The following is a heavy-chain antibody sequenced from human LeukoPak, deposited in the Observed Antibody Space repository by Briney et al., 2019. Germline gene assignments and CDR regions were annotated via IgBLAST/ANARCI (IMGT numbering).Heavy chain of an antibody. CDR1: GGTFSSYA. Sequence: SVKVSCKASGGTFSSYAISWVRQAPGQGLEWMGGIIPIFGTANYAQKFQGRVTITADESTSTAYMELSSLRSEDTAMYYCTRTRGIGYGYDAFDIWGQGTMVTVSS. V-gene: IGHV1-69*13. CDR2: IIPIFGTA. J-gene: IGHJ3*02. CDR3: TRTRGIGYGYDAFDI. D-gene: IGHD2-2*03.